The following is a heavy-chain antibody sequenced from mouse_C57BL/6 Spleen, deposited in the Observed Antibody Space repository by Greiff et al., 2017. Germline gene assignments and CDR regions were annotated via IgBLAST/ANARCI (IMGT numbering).Heavy chain of an antibody. V-gene: IGHV14-4*01. D-gene: IGHD1-1*01. CDR2: TDPENGDT. J-gene: IGHJ2*01. CDR3: TVYYVH. CDR1: GFNINDDY. Sequence: VPLQQSGAELVRPGASVKLSCTASGFNINDDYMRWVKLRPEQGLELIGWTDPENGDTEYASKFQGKATITADTSSNTAYLQLSSLTSEDTAVYYWTVYYVHRGQGTTLPVSS.